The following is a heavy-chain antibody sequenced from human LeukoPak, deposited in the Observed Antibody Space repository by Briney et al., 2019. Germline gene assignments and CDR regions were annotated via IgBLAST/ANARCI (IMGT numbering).Heavy chain of an antibody. Sequence: SETLSLTCTVSGGSISSYYWSWIRQPAGKGLEWIGRIYTSGSTNYNPSLKSRVTMSVDTSKNQFSLKLSSVTAADTAVYYCAVRYYYGSGSSRGYYYYMDVWGKGTTVTVSS. CDR3: AVRYYYGSGSSRGYYYYMDV. V-gene: IGHV4-4*07. CDR2: IYTSGST. CDR1: GGSISSYY. J-gene: IGHJ6*03. D-gene: IGHD3-10*01.